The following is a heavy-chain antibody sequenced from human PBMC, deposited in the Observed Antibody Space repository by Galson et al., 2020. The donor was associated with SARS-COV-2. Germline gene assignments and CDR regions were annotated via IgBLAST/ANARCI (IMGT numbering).Heavy chain of an antibody. CDR3: TTDRPGWYGMDV. J-gene: IGHJ6*02. D-gene: IGHD2-15*01. V-gene: IGHV3-15*01. CDR2: LKSKPDGGTT. Sequence: TGGSMRLSCAASGFTFSNAWMSWVRQAPGKGLEWVGRLKSKPDGGTTDYAAPVKGRFTISREDSKNTLYLQMNSLKTEDTAVYYCTTDRPGWYGMDVWCQVTTVTVSS. CDR1: GFTFSNAW.